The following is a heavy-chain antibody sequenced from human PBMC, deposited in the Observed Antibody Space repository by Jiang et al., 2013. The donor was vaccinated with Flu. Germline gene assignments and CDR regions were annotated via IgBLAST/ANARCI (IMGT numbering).Heavy chain of an antibody. J-gene: IGHJ3*02. V-gene: IGHV4-38-2*02. Sequence: GSGLVKPSETLSLTCTVSGYSISSGYYWGWIRQPPGKGLEWIGSIYHSGSTYYNPSLKSRVTISVDTSKNQFSLKLSSVTAADTAVYYCAREGIGSGWSGRSMNAFDIWGQGTMVTVSS. CDR1: GYSISSGYY. CDR3: AREGIGSGWSGRSMNAFDI. D-gene: IGHD6-19*01. CDR2: IYHSGST.